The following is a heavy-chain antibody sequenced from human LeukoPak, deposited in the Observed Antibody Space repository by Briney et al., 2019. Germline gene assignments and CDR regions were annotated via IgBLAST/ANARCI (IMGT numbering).Heavy chain of an antibody. D-gene: IGHD6-19*01. CDR2: ISGSGGST. Sequence: GGSLRLSCAASGFTFSSYAMSWVRQAPGKGLEWVSAISGSGGSTYYADSVKGRFTISRDNSKNTLYLQMNSLRAEDTAVYYCAKVGGISSGWYGDAFDIWGQGTMVTVSS. CDR3: AKVGGISSGWYGDAFDI. CDR1: GFTFSSYA. J-gene: IGHJ3*02. V-gene: IGHV3-23*01.